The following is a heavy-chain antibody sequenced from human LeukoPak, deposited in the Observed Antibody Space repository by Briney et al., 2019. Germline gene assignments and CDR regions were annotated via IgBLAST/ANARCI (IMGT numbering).Heavy chain of an antibody. J-gene: IGHJ4*02. CDR3: AKDREYCSGGSCYSGGYFDY. CDR2: IRYDGSNK. Sequence: GGSLRLSCAASGFTFSSYGMHWVRQAPGKGLEWVAFIRYDGSNKYYADSVKGRFTISRDNSKNTLYLQMNSLRAEDTAVYYCAKDREYCSGGSCYSGGYFDYWGQGTLVTVSS. D-gene: IGHD2-15*01. V-gene: IGHV3-30*02. CDR1: GFTFSSYG.